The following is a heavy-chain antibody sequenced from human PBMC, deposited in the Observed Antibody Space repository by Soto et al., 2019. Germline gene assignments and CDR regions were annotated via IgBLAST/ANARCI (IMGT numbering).Heavy chain of an antibody. D-gene: IGHD6-13*01. CDR3: ARGYSSSWPAYYYYGMDV. CDR2: IYYSGST. J-gene: IGHJ6*02. V-gene: IGHV4-31*03. CDR1: GGSISSGGYY. Sequence: SETLSLTCTVSGGSISSGGYYWSWIRQHPGKGLEWIGYIYYSGSTYYNPSLKSRVTISVDTSKNQFSLKLSSVTAADTAVYYCARGYSSSWPAYYYYGMDVWGQGTTVTAP.